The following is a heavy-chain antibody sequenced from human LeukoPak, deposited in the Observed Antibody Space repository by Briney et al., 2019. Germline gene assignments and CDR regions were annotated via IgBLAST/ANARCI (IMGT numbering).Heavy chain of an antibody. J-gene: IGHJ1*01. CDR2: IHYSGST. D-gene: IGHD6-19*01. CDR1: GGSISTYY. V-gene: IGHV4-59*08. Sequence: SGTLSLTCTVPGGSISTYYWSWIRQPPGRGLEYIGFIHYSGSTNYNSSLKSRVTISVDTSKNQFSLKLSSVTAADTAVYYCARSYSSGGNVALFQHWGQGTLVTVSS. CDR3: ARSYSSGGNVALFQH.